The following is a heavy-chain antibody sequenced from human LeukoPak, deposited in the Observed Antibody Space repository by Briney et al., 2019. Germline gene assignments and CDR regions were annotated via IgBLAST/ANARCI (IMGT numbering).Heavy chain of an antibody. CDR2: ITPFNGNT. V-gene: IGHV1-45*02. CDR3: ASSGYYFHYFDY. D-gene: IGHD3-22*01. Sequence: GSSVKVSCKASGYTFTYRYLHWVRQAPGQALEWMGWITPFNGNTNYAQKFQDRVTITRDRSMSTAYMELSSLRSEDTAMYYCASSGYYFHYFDYWGQGTLVTVSS. CDR1: GYTFTYRY. J-gene: IGHJ4*02.